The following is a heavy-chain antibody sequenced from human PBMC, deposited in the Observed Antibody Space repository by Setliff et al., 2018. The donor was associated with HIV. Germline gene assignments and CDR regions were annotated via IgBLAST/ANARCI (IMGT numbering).Heavy chain of an antibody. J-gene: IGHJ4*02. V-gene: IGHV4-39*02. CDR3: ARGYSFGSIQHFDF. CDR2: IYYSGTT. D-gene: IGHD5-12*01. Sequence: SETLSLTCTVSGASVNSNNYYWGWIRQPPGKGLEWIASIYYSGTTYYNPSLKSRLTMSVDTSKNHFSLNLRSVTAADTAVYFCARGYSFGSIQHFDFWGQGILVTVSS. CDR1: GASVNSNNYY.